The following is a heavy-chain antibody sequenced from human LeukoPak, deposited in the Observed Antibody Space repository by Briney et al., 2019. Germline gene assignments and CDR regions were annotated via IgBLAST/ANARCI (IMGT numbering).Heavy chain of an antibody. CDR3: ARDDGDYVFDY. CDR2: ISSSSSTI. V-gene: IGHV3-48*01. CDR1: GFTFSSYS. D-gene: IGHD4-17*01. J-gene: IGHJ4*02. Sequence: PGGSLRLSCAASGFTFSSYSMNWVRQAPGKGLEWVSYISSSSSTIYYADSVKGRFTISRDNAKNSLYLQMNSLRAEDTAVYYCARDDGDYVFDYWGQGTLVTVYS.